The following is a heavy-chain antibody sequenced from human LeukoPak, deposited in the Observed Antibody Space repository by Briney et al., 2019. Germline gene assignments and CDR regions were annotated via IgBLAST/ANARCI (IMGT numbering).Heavy chain of an antibody. CDR2: IYSGGST. V-gene: IGHV3-53*01. J-gene: IGHJ4*02. CDR3: ARDSRGGVFDY. CDR1: GFTVSSNY. Sequence: GGSLRLSCAASGFTVSSNYMSWVRQAPGKGLEWVSVIYSGGSTYYVDSVKGRFTISRDNSKNTLYLQMNSLRAEDTAVYYCARDSRGGVFDYWGQGTLVTVSS. D-gene: IGHD1-26*01.